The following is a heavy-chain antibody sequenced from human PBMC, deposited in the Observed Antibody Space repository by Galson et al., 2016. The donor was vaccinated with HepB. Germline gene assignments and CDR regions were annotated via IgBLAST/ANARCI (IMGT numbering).Heavy chain of an antibody. J-gene: IGHJ4*02. CDR1: GYPFSTYY. CDR2: INPSGGTT. CDR3: ARVPKVSPGATLDY. V-gene: IGHV1-46*01. D-gene: IGHD4/OR15-4a*01. Sequence: SVKVSCKASGYPFSTYYMHWVRQAPGQGLEWMGIINPSGGTTSSAQKFQGRVTMPRDTSTNTVYMELSSLRSEDTAVYYCARVPKVSPGATLDYWGQGTLVTVSS.